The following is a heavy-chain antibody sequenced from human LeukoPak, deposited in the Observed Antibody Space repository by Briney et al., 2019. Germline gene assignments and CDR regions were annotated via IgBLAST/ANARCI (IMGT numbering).Heavy chain of an antibody. Sequence: PGGSLRLSCTASGFTFGDYAMSWFRQAPGKGLEWVGFIRSKAYGGTAEYAASVKGRFTISRDDSKSIAYLQMNSLKTEDTAVYYCTRGIGTYYYDSSGYSVDYWGQGTLVTVSS. V-gene: IGHV3-49*03. CDR2: IRSKAYGGTA. CDR3: TRGIGTYYYDSSGYSVDY. D-gene: IGHD3-22*01. J-gene: IGHJ4*02. CDR1: GFTFGDYA.